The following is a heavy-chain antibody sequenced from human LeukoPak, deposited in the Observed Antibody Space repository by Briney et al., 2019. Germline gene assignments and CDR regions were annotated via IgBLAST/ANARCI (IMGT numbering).Heavy chain of an antibody. J-gene: IGHJ4*02. D-gene: IGHD4-17*01. Sequence: KASETLSLTCTVSGGSISSYYWSWIRQPPGKGLEWIGYIYYSGSTNYNPSLKSRVTISVDTSKNQFSLKLSSVTAADTAVYYCARSGLMTTVTDFDYWGQGTLVTVSS. CDR3: ARSGLMTTVTDFDY. CDR1: GGSISSYY. V-gene: IGHV4-59*08. CDR2: IYYSGST.